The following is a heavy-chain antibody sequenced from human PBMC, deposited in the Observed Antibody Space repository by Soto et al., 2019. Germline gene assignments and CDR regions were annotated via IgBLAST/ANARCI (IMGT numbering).Heavy chain of an antibody. CDR3: ARHVGYNWFDP. D-gene: IGHD1-26*01. CDR1: GGSISSSSYY. CDR2: IYYSGST. J-gene: IGHJ5*02. V-gene: IGHV4-39*01. Sequence: NPSETLSLTCTVSGGSISSSSYYWGWIRQPPGKGLEWIGSIYYSGSTYYNPSLKSRVTISVDTSKNQFSLKLSSVTAADTAVYYCARHVGYNWFDPWGQGTLVTVS.